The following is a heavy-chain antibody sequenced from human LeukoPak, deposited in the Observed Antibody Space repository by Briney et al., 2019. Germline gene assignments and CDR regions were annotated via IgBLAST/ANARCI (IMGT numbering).Heavy chain of an antibody. CDR1: GYTFSNYY. D-gene: IGHD1-1*01. J-gene: IGHJ4*02. V-gene: IGHV1-46*01. CDR3: ARKASTGTTAYYFDY. CDR2: INPVGGTT. Sequence: ASVKVSCKASGYTFSNYYIHWVRQAPGQGLEWMGIINPVGGTTSYAQKFQGRVTMTRDTSTSTVYMQLSSLRSEDTAVYFCARKASTGTTAYYFDYWGQGTLVTVSS.